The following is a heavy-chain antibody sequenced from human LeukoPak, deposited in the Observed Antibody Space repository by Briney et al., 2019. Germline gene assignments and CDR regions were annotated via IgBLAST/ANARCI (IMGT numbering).Heavy chain of an antibody. CDR1: GYTFTSYG. Sequence: GASVKVSCKASGYTFTSYGISWVRQAPGQGLEWMGWISAYNGNTNHAQKLQGRVTMTTDTSTSTAYMELRSLRSDDTAVYYCARAPVAAAGTRDFDYWGQGTLVTVSS. J-gene: IGHJ4*02. CDR2: ISAYNGNT. V-gene: IGHV1-18*01. CDR3: ARAPVAAAGTRDFDY. D-gene: IGHD6-13*01.